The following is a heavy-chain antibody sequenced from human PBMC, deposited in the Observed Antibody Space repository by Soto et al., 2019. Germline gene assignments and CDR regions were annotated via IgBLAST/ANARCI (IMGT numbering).Heavy chain of an antibody. J-gene: IGHJ6*02. Sequence: EVQLVESGGGLVQPGGSLRLSCAASGLIFSDYHMDWVRQAPGKGLEWVGRIRRKANSYTTEYAASVKGRFTISRDDSKNSLYLQTNSLKSEDTAVYYCAMLGGWSGGSSGMDVWGQGTRVTVSS. D-gene: IGHD6-19*01. CDR1: GLIFSDYH. V-gene: IGHV3-72*01. CDR3: AMLGGWSGGSSGMDV. CDR2: IRRKANSYTT.